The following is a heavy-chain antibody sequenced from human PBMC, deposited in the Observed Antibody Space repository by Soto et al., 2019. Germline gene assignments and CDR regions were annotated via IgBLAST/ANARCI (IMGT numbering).Heavy chain of an antibody. V-gene: IGHV3-30*18. CDR2: ISYDGSNK. J-gene: IGHJ6*02. Sequence: QVQLVESGGGVVQPGRSLRLSCAASGFTFSSYGMHWVRQAPGKGLEWVAVISYDGSNKYYADSAKGRFTISRDNSKITLYLQMNSLRAEDTAVYYCANSDTDYYDMDVWGQGTTVTVSS. D-gene: IGHD5-18*01. CDR3: ANSDTDYYDMDV. CDR1: GFTFSSYG.